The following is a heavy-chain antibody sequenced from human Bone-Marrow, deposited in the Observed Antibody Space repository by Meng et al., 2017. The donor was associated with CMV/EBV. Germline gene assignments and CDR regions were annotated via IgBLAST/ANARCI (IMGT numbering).Heavy chain of an antibody. D-gene: IGHD2-2*02. CDR3: ARGLRYCSSTSCYRPYYYYYYGMDV. J-gene: IGHJ6*02. CDR2: IFYLGST. V-gene: IGHV4-39*07. CDR1: GASISSSSHY. Sequence: SETLSLTCTVSGASISSSSHYWAWIRQPPGKGLEWIGNIFYLGSTYSNPSLKSRVTISVDTSKNQFSLKLSSVTAADTAVYYCARGLRYCSSTSCYRPYYYYYYGMDVWGQGTTVTVSS.